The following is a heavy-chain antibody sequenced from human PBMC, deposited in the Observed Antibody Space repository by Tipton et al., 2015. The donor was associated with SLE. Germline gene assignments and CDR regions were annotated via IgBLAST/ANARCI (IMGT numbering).Heavy chain of an antibody. CDR3: ARHHSSGWSGNWFDP. CDR1: GGSISSSSYY. V-gene: IGHV4-39*01. J-gene: IGHJ5*02. D-gene: IGHD6-19*01. Sequence: TLSLTCTVSGGSISSSSYYWGWIRQPPGKGLEWIGSIYYSGSTYYNPSLKSRVTISVDTSKSQFSLNLSSVTAADTAMYYCARHHSSGWSGNWFDPWGQGSLVTVAS. CDR2: IYYSGST.